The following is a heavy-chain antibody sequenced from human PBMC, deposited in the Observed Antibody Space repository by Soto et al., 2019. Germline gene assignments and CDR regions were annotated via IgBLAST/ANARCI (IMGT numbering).Heavy chain of an antibody. V-gene: IGHV1-8*01. CDR3: ARADPYSTSSPFDY. CDR1: GYTFTTYN. Sequence: QVQLVQSGAEVKKPGASVKVACKTSGYTFTTYNINWVRQATGQGLEWMGWMNPNSGNTGYAQKFQGRVTMTRNTSITTAYLELSSLRSGDTSGYYCARADPYSTSSPFDYWGQGTLVTVSS. CDR2: MNPNSGNT. J-gene: IGHJ4*02. D-gene: IGHD6-6*01.